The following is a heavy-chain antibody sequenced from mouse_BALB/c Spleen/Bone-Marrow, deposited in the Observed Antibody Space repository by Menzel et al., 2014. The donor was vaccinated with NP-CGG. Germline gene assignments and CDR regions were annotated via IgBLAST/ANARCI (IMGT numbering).Heavy chain of an antibody. D-gene: IGHD2-1*01. V-gene: IGHV1S81*02. CDR3: ARCYYGNYFDY. CDR2: INPSNGRT. Sequence: QVQLQQPGAELVKPGAPVKLSCKASGYTFTSYWMHWVKQRPGQGLEWIGEINPSNGRTNYNEKFKSKATLTVDKSSSTAYMQLSSLTSEDSAVYYCARCYYGNYFDYWDQGTTLTVSS. J-gene: IGHJ2*01. CDR1: GYTFTSYW.